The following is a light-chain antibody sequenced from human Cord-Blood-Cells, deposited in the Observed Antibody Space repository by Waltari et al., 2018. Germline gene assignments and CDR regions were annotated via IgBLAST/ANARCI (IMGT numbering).Light chain of an antibody. CDR2: EGS. CDR3: CSYAGSSTWV. J-gene: IGLJ3*02. V-gene: IGLV2-23*01. Sequence: PPLPRPAPVPGSPGRPTTTPCLGPAVDVGGFNLSPWYQQHPGKAPKLMIYEGSKRPSGVSNRFSGSKSGNTASLTISGLQAEDEADYYCCSYAGSSTWVFGGGTKLTVL. CDR1: AVDVGGFNL.